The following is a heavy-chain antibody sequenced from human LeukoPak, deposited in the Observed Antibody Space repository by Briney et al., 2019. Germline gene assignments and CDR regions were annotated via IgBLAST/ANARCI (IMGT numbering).Heavy chain of an antibody. CDR3: GKTDIYFNPIDY. CDR1: GVSISTSEW. CDR2: IHRDGRT. D-gene: IGHD3-9*01. Sequence: PSETLSLTCAVSGVSISTSEWWIWVRQPPGQGLEWIGEIHRDGRTRYNPSLTSRVTMSMDYSKNQFSLNVRFVTAADTAIYYCGKTDIYFNPIDYWGPRSLVTVSS. J-gene: IGHJ4*02. V-gene: IGHV4-4*02.